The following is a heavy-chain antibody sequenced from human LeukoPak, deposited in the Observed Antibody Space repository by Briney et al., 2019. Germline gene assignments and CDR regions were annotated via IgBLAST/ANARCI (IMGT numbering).Heavy chain of an antibody. CDR2: ISAYNGNT. J-gene: IGHJ6*02. D-gene: IGHD4-17*01. V-gene: IGHV1-18*01. CDR1: GYTFTSYG. Sequence: ASVKVSCKASGYTFTSYGISWVRQAPGQGLEWMGWISAYNGNTNYAQKLQGRVTMTTDTSTSTAYMELRSLRSDDTAAYYCARPTVTDDYYYYGMDVWGQGTTVTVSS. CDR3: ARPTVTDDYYYYGMDV.